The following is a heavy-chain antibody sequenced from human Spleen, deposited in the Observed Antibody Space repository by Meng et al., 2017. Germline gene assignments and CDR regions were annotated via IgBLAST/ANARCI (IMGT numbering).Heavy chain of an antibody. CDR2: IKSKTEGGTT. CDR3: TTSPWRELSHFDY. CDR1: GFTSSNAW. D-gene: IGHD1-26*01. V-gene: IGHV3-15*01. Sequence: GGSLRLSCAASGFTSSNAWMTWVRQAPGKGLEWVGRIKSKTEGGTTDYAAPVKGRFTISRDDSKNTLYLQMNSLKTEDTAVYYCTTSPWRELSHFDYWGQGPLVTVSS. J-gene: IGHJ4*02.